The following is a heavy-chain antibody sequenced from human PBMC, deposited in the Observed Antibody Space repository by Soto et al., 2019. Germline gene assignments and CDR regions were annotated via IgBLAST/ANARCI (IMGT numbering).Heavy chain of an antibody. CDR2: IYHSGST. CDR3: ARGRDAFDI. J-gene: IGHJ3*02. CDR1: GGSISSGGYS. V-gene: IGHV4-30-2*01. Sequence: LSLTCAVSGGSISSGGYSWSWIRQPPGKGLEWIGYIYHSGSTYYNPSLKSRVTISVDRSKNQFSLKLSSVTAADTAVYYCARGRDAFDIWGQGTMVTVSS.